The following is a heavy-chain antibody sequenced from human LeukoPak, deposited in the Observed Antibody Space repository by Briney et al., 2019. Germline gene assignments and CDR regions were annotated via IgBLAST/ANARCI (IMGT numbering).Heavy chain of an antibody. Sequence: SETLSLACTVSGGSVSSGSYYWSWIRQPPGKGLEWIGYIYYSGSTNYNPSLKSRVTISVDTSKNQFSLKLSSVTAADTAVYYCASAHYDYVWGSYRPFDYWGQGTLVTVSS. CDR1: GGSVSSGSYY. CDR3: ASAHYDYVWGSYRPFDY. D-gene: IGHD3-16*02. CDR2: IYYSGST. J-gene: IGHJ4*02. V-gene: IGHV4-61*01.